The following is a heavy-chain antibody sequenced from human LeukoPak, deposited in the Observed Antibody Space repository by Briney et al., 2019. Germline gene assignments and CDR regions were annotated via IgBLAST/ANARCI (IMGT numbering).Heavy chain of an antibody. CDR1: GFTFSSYA. J-gene: IGHJ4*02. Sequence: GGSLRLSCAASGFTFSSYAMSWVRQAPGKGPEWVSTIGDNGDSTYYADSVKGRFTISRDNSKNTLDLQMNSLRAQDTAVYYCAKYDYGGNPNEYYFDYWGQGTLVTVSS. V-gene: IGHV3-23*01. CDR2: IGDNGDST. CDR3: AKYDYGGNPNEYYFDY. D-gene: IGHD4-23*01.